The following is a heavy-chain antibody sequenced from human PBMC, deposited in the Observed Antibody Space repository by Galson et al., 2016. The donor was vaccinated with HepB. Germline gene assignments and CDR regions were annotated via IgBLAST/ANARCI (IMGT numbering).Heavy chain of an antibody. Sequence: SETLSLTCTVSGGSISSTFYYWGWIRQPPGKGLEYIGSISHSGSTYYNPSLKSRVTISVDTSKNQFSLKLSSVTAADTAVYFCARHIRPQLHYSDSSDSFSWGQGALVTVSS. J-gene: IGHJ5*02. CDR3: ARHIRPQLHYSDSSDSFS. V-gene: IGHV4-39*01. CDR2: ISHSGST. D-gene: IGHD3-22*01. CDR1: GGSISSTFYY.